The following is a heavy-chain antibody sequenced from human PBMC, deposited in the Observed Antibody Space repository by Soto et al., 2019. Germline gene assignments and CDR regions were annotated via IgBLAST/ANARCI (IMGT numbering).Heavy chain of an antibody. V-gene: IGHV1-69*13. J-gene: IGHJ5*02. Sequence: AASVKVSCKASGGTFSSYAISWVRQAPGQGLEWMGGIIPIFGTANYAQKFQGRVTITADESTSTAYMELSSLRSEDTAVYYCARDAPVYSGYDRAFDPWGQGTLVTVSS. D-gene: IGHD5-12*01. CDR3: ARDAPVYSGYDRAFDP. CDR2: IIPIFGTA. CDR1: GGTFSSYA.